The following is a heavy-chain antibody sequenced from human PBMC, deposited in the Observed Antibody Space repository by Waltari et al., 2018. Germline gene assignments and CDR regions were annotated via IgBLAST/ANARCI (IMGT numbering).Heavy chain of an antibody. CDR2: IYHSGST. D-gene: IGHD5-12*01. CDR3: ARNSGYDDSAFDI. V-gene: IGHV4-4*02. CDR1: GGSISSSNW. J-gene: IGHJ3*02. Sequence: QVQLQESGPGLVKPSGTLSLTCAVSGGSISSSNWWSWVRQPPGKGLEWIGEIYHSGSTNYIPSLKSRVTRSVDKSKNQFSLKLRSVTAADTAVYYCARNSGYDDSAFDIWGQGTMVIVSS.